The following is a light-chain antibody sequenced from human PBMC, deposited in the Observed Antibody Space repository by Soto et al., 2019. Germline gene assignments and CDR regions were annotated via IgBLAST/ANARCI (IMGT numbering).Light chain of an antibody. V-gene: IGKV3-11*01. CDR2: DTS. CDR3: QQLNSYPLT. CDR1: QSVSNH. J-gene: IGKJ4*01. Sequence: EIVLTPSPGTLSFSPVDRGTQSFRASQSVSNHLAWYQQKPGQAPRLLIYDTSDRATGLPARFSGSGSGTDFTLTISRLQPEDFATYYCQQLNSYPLTFGGGTKVDI.